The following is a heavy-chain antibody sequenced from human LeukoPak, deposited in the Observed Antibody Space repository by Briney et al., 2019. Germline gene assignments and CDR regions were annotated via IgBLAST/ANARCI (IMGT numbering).Heavy chain of an antibody. CDR3: AATGASGFVGNFWSGPLDF. CDR1: GYSFTSDY. Sequence: ASVKVSSRASGYSFTSDYMHWVRQAPGEGGGRMGIIKPSAGTTSYPQKFQGRITMTRDTSTSTVYMELSCLRSEDTAVYYCAATGASGFVGNFWSGPLDFWGQGTLVTVSS. D-gene: IGHD3-3*01. J-gene: IGHJ4*02. CDR2: IKPSAGTT. V-gene: IGHV1-46*01.